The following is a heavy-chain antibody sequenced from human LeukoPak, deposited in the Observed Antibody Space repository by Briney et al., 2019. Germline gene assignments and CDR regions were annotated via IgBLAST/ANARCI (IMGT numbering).Heavy chain of an antibody. V-gene: IGHV3-23*01. D-gene: IGHD6-13*01. CDR3: AKDKGALIAAAGILDY. CDR1: GFTFSSCA. CDR2: ISGSGGST. J-gene: IGHJ4*02. Sequence: GGSLRLSCAASGFTFSSCAMTWVRQAPGKGREGVSVISGSGGSTYYADSVKGRFTISRDNSKNTVYLQMNSLRAEDTAVYYCAKDKGALIAAAGILDYWGQGTLVTVSS.